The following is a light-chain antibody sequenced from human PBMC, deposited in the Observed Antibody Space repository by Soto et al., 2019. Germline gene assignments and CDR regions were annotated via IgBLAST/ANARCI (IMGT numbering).Light chain of an antibody. CDR3: QQYYSTPLT. V-gene: IGKV4-1*01. J-gene: IGKJ4*01. CDR1: QSVLYSSNNKNY. CDR2: WAS. Sequence: DIVMTQSPDSLAVSLGERATINCKSSQSVLYSSNNKNYLAWYQQKPGQPPKLLIYWASTRESGVPDRFSGSGFGTDFTLTISSLQAVDVAVYYCQQYYSTPLTFGGGTKVEIK.